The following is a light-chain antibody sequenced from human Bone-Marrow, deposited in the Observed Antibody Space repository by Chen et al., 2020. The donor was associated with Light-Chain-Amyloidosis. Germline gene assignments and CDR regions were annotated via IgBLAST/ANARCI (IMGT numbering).Light chain of an antibody. CDR3: QSADSSGTYEVI. V-gene: IGLV1-44*01. CDR2: TNN. Sequence: QSVLTQPPSVSGTPGPRVTISCYGNSSNIGINHVNWYQQFPGRAPALLIYTNNQRPSGISERFSGSSSGTTATLTISGVQAEDEADYHCQSADSSGTYEVIFGGGTKLTVL. CDR1: SSNIGINH. J-gene: IGLJ2*01.